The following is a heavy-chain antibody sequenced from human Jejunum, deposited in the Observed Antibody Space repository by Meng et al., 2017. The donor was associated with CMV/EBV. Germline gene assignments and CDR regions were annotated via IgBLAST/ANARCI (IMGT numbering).Heavy chain of an antibody. V-gene: IGHV3-7*01. CDR2: IDLDGSIQ. CDR1: YW. D-gene: IGHD2-2*01. CDR3: ARNNPRSCASINCPGPYDI. Sequence: YWETWVRHLRGKGLEWVAHIDLDGSIQYYVDSVRGRFTIAKDNAKNSLSLQMNSLRAEDTAMYYCARNNPRSCASINCPGPYDIWGQGTVVTVSS. J-gene: IGHJ3*02.